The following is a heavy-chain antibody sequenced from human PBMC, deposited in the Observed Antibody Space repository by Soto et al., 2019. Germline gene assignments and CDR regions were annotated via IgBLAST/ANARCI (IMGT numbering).Heavy chain of an antibody. CDR2: ISYDGSNK. J-gene: IGHJ4*02. CDR3: ASRADTAMAPSVDY. CDR1: GFTFSSYG. Sequence: QVQLVESGGGVVQPGRSPRLSCAASGFTFSSYGMHWVRQAPGKGLEWVAVISYDGSNKYYADSVKGRFTISRDNSKNTLYLKMNSLRAEDTAVYYCASRADTAMAPSVDYWGQGTLVTVSS. D-gene: IGHD5-18*01. V-gene: IGHV3-30*03.